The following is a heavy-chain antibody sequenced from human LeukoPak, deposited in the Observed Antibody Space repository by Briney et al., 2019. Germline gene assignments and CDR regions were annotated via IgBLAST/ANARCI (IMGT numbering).Heavy chain of an antibody. Sequence: PGGSLRLSCAASGFTFSSYAMSWVRQAPGKGLEWVSAISGSGGSTYYADSVKGRFTISRDNSKNTLYLQMNSLRAEDTAVYYCAKEAPAERGYSGYVGGYYFDYWGQGTLVTVSS. D-gene: IGHD5-12*01. CDR1: GFTFSSYA. CDR2: ISGSGGST. J-gene: IGHJ4*02. CDR3: AKEAPAERGYSGYVGGYYFDY. V-gene: IGHV3-23*01.